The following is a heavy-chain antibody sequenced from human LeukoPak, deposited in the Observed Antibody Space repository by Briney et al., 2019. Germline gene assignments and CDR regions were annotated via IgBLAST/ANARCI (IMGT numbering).Heavy chain of an antibody. D-gene: IGHD3-22*01. Sequence: VASVKVSCKVSGYTLTELSMHWVRQAPGKGLEWMGGFDPEDGETIYAQKFQGRVTMTEDTSTDTAYMELSSLRSEDTAVYYCATATYYYDSSGYKIGFDPWGQGTLVTVSS. CDR2: FDPEDGET. V-gene: IGHV1-24*01. CDR1: GYTLTELS. CDR3: ATATYYYDSSGYKIGFDP. J-gene: IGHJ5*02.